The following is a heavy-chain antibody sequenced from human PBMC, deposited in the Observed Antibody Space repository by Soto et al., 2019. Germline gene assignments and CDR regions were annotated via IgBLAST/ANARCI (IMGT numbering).Heavy chain of an antibody. Sequence: QVQLVESGGGLVKPGGSLRLSCAASGFTFSDYYMCWIRQAPGKGLEWVSYISSSGSTIYYADSVKGRFTISRDNAKNPLNRKRNALRAEDPAVYSWARRGGSSGGRVYWGQGPLVTVPS. V-gene: IGHV3-11*01. J-gene: IGHJ4*02. D-gene: IGHD2-15*01. CDR2: ISSSGSTI. CDR3: ARRGGSSGGRVY. CDR1: GFTFSDYY.